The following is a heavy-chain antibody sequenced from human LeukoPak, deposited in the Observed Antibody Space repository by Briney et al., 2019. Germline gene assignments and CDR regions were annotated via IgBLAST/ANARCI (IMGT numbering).Heavy chain of an antibody. J-gene: IGHJ4*02. Sequence: PSGTLSLTFTVSGVAISSGNWWSWVRQLPGKGLEWIGDIFHGGSTNSNPSLRSRVTMSEDKSKNQFSLKLSSVTAADTAVYYCARTNPVARNSLDYWGPGTLVTVSS. D-gene: IGHD1-14*01. CDR3: ARTNPVARNSLDY. CDR2: IFHGGST. V-gene: IGHV4-4*02. CDR1: GVAISSGNW.